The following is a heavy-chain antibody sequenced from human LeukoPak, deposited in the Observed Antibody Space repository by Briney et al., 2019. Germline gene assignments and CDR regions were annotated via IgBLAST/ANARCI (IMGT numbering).Heavy chain of an antibody. CDR2: IGTAGDT. J-gene: IGHJ6*02. D-gene: IGHD6-19*01. CDR3: VRDRGYSSGLDV. Sequence: GGSLRLSCAASGFTFSSYAMNWVRQAPGKGLEWVSAIGTAGDTYYPGSVKGRFTISRENAKNSLYLQMNSLRAGDTAVYYCVRDRGYSSGLDVWGQGTTVTVSS. V-gene: IGHV3-13*01. CDR1: GFTFSSYA.